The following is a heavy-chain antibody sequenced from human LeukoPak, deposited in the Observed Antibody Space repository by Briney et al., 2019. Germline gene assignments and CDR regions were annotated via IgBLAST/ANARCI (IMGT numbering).Heavy chain of an antibody. V-gene: IGHV3-23*01. CDR2: ISGSGGST. CDR1: GFSVSRTY. J-gene: IGHJ4*02. CDR3: AKAVSGSYLGY. Sequence: GGSLRLSCAASGFSVSRTYMHWFRQAPGKGLEWVSAISGSGGSTYYADSVKGRFTISRDNSKNTLYLQMNSLRAEDTAVYYCAKAVSGSYLGYWGQGTLVTVSS. D-gene: IGHD1-26*01.